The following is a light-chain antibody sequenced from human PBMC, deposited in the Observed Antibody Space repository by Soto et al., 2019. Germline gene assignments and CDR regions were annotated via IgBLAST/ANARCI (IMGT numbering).Light chain of an antibody. CDR1: QSINGW. Sequence: DIELSQSPSTLSASVGDGVTSXXRTSQSINGWLAWYQQKPGQAPNIXIYKASTLESGVPSRFSGSGAGTEFNLTISSLQPEDFATYYCQQSYNSLWTFGQGTKVDIK. CDR3: QQSYNSLWT. J-gene: IGKJ1*01. V-gene: IGKV1-5*03. CDR2: KAS.